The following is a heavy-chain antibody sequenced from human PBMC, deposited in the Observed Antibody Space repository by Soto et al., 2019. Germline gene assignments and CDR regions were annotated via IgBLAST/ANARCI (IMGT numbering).Heavy chain of an antibody. CDR2: MKPNSGNT. D-gene: IGHD4-17*01. J-gene: IGHJ4*02. V-gene: IGHV1-8*01. CDR1: GYTFTSYD. CDR3: ARSANHYGARH. Sequence: QVQLLRPGAAVKKPGASVKASCKASGYTFTSYDINWVRQATGQGLEWMGWMKPNSGNTGYAQKFQGRVTMTRNTSISTAYMERSSLSSEDTAVSYCARSANHYGARHWGQGPLATVPS.